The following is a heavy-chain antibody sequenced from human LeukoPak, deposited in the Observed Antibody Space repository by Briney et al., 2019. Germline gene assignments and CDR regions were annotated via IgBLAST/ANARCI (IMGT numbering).Heavy chain of an antibody. CDR2: IYYSGST. J-gene: IGHJ3*02. D-gene: IGHD2-8*01. Sequence: PSETLFLTCTVSGGSVSSGTYYWSWIRQPPGKGLEWIGYIYYSGSTNYNPSLKSRVTVSVDTSKNQCSLKLSSVTTADTAVYYCTRSTNLEAFDIWGQGTMVTVSS. CDR1: GGSVSSGTYY. CDR3: TRSTNLEAFDI. V-gene: IGHV4-61*01.